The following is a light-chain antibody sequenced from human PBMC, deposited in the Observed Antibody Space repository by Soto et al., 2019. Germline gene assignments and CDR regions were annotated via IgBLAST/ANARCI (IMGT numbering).Light chain of an antibody. V-gene: IGKV3-20*01. CDR1: QRVSSTY. CDR3: QQFGTSSIT. J-gene: IGKJ5*01. CDR2: AAS. Sequence: EIVLTQSPGTLSLSPGERATLSCRASQRVSSTYLAWYQQKPGQAPRLLIFAASSRATGIPDRFSGSGSGTDFTLTISRLEPEDFAVYHCQQFGTSSITFGQGTRLEIK.